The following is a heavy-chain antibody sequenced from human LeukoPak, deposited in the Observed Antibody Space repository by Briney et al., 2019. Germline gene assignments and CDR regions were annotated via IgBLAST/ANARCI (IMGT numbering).Heavy chain of an antibody. J-gene: IGHJ5*02. CDR1: GGSISSYY. V-gene: IGHV4-59*12. Sequence: PSETLSLTCTVSGGSISSYYWSWIRQPPGKGLEWIGYIYYSGSTYYNPSLRSRVTISVDTSKNQFSLKLSSVTAADTAVYYCARDASHFDPWGQGTLVTVSS. CDR2: IYYSGST. CDR3: ARDASHFDP.